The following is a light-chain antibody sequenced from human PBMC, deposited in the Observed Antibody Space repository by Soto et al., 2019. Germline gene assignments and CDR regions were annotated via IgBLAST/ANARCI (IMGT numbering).Light chain of an antibody. Sequence: DIQMTQSPSSLSASAGERITITCQASQDITNFLNWYQQKPGKATILLIYDASNLGTGVPSRFSGSGSGPDFTSNISRLQPADVATYYCQQYDELPWTFGQGTRVEIK. CDR1: QDITNF. J-gene: IGKJ1*01. V-gene: IGKV1-33*01. CDR2: DAS. CDR3: QQYDELPWT.